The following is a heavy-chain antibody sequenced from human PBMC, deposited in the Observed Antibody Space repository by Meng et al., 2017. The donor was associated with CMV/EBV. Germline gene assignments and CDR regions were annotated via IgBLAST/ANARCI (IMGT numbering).Heavy chain of an antibody. CDR2: IYHSGST. CDR1: GYSISSGYY. Sequence: SETLSLTCTVSGYSISSGYYWGWLRQPPGKGLEWIGSIYHSGSTYYNPSLKSRVTISVDTSKNKFSLKLSSVTAADTAVYYCARGISEAGPFDYWGQGTLVTVSS. J-gene: IGHJ4*02. V-gene: IGHV4-38-2*02. D-gene: IGHD6-19*01. CDR3: ARGISEAGPFDY.